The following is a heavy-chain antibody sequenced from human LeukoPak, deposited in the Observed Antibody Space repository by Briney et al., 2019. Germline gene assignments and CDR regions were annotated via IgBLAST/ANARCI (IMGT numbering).Heavy chain of an antibody. CDR3: ARSLRSADFTPPAY. J-gene: IGHJ4*02. CDR1: ADTLTHYY. V-gene: IGHV1-46*04. CDR2: INPRGGST. D-gene: IGHD2/OR15-2a*01. Sequence: GALVKVSCKASADTLTHYYVHWVRQAPGQGLEWTGIINPRGGSTTYAQNLQGRITMTTDTSTSTVYMELRSLRLEDTAVYYCARSLRSADFTPPAYWGQGTLVTVSS.